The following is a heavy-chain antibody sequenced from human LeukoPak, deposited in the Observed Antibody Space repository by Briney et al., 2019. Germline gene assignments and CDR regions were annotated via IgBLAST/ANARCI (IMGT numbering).Heavy chain of an antibody. CDR3: ARDRDCGTTTCSVDY. D-gene: IGHD2-2*01. J-gene: IGHJ4*02. CDR1: GFSFSDYY. CDR2: ITNSGSTI. V-gene: IGHV3-11*01. Sequence: PGGSLRLSCAASGFSFSDYYMSWVRQAPGKWLEWISYITNSGSTIYYAESVKGRFTISRDDAKNSLYLQMNNLRAEDTAVYYCARDRDCGTTTCSVDYWGQGTLVTVSS.